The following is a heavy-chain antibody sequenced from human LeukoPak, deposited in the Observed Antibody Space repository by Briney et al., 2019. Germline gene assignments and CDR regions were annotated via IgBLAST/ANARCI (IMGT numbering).Heavy chain of an antibody. CDR3: ASRHSSGYYFI. V-gene: IGHV3-7*01. Sequence: GGSLRLSCAASGFTLSSYWMGWVRQAPGKGPEWVANIKQDGTEKYYVDSLKGRFTISRDNAKNSLYLQMNSLRIEDTAVYYCASRHSSGYYFIWGQGTLVTVSS. J-gene: IGHJ4*02. D-gene: IGHD3-22*01. CDR2: IKQDGTEK. CDR1: GFTLSSYW.